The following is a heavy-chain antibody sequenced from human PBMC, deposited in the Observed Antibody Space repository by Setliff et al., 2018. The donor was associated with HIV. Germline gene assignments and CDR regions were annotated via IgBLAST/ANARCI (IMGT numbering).Heavy chain of an antibody. J-gene: IGHJ6*02. Sequence: SVKVSCKASGGTFSSYAISWVRQAPGQGLEWMGGIIPIFGTANYAQKFQGRVTITTDESTSTAYMEPSSLRSEDTAVYYCAREGDCSGGSCYYYYGMDVWGQGTTVTVSS. CDR1: GGTFSSYA. D-gene: IGHD2-15*01. CDR3: AREGDCSGGSCYYYYGMDV. V-gene: IGHV1-69*05. CDR2: IIPIFGTA.